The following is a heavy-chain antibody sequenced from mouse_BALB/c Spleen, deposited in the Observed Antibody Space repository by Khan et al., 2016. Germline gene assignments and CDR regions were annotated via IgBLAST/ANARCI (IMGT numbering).Heavy chain of an antibody. D-gene: IGHD2-1*01. CDR3: ARSRRMGGNYIFDY. CDR2: INPSSGYT. V-gene: IGHV1-4*01. Sequence: VQLQESGAELARPGASVKMSCKASGYTFTIYTMHWVKQRPGQGLEWIGYINPSSGYTNYNQKFKDKATLTADKSSSTAYMQLSSLTSEDSAVYYCARSRRMGGNYIFDYWGQGTTLTVSS. J-gene: IGHJ2*01. CDR1: GYTFTIYT.